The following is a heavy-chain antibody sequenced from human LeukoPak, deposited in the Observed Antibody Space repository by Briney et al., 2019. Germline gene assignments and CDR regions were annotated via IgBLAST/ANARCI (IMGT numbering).Heavy chain of an antibody. J-gene: IGHJ5*02. V-gene: IGHV4-34*01. D-gene: IGHD1-26*01. CDR1: GGSFSGYY. Sequence: SETLRLTCAVYGGSFSGYYWSWIRQPPGKGLEWIGEINHSGSTNDNPSLKSRVTISVDTSKNQFSLKLSSVTAADTAVYYCARGGGSYVGDWLDPWGQATMV. CDR2: INHSGST. CDR3: ARGGGSYVGDWLDP.